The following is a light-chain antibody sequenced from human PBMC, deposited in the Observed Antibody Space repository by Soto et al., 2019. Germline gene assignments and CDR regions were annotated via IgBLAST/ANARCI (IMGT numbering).Light chain of an antibody. CDR1: QTISTY. CDR3: QQSQGIPYT. J-gene: IGKJ2*01. Sequence: DIQMTQSPSSLSASVGDRVTITCRASQTISTYLNWYQQNPGKAPKLLIYAASTLQSGVPSRFSGSGSGTDFTLTISSLQPEDFATYYCQQSQGIPYTFGQGTKLEIK. CDR2: AAS. V-gene: IGKV1-39*01.